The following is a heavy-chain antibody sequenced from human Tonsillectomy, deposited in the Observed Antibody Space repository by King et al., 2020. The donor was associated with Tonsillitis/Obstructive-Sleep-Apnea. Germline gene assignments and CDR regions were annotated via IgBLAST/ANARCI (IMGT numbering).Heavy chain of an antibody. CDR3: ARGGNCYGSVHLYYYGIDV. J-gene: IGHJ6*02. CDR1: GYSFTSYG. V-gene: IGHV1-18*01. Sequence: QLVQSGAEVKKPGASVKVSCKASGYSFTSYGISWVRQAPGQGLEWMGWISAYNGNTKYAQKFQDRVTMTTDTSTSTAYMELRSLRYDDTAVYYCARGGNCYGSVHLYYYGIDVWGQGTTVTVSS. CDR2: ISAYNGNT. D-gene: IGHD3-10*01.